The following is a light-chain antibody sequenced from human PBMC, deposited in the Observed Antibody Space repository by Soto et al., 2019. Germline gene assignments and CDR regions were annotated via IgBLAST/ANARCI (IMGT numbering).Light chain of an antibody. CDR1: QSVSSN. J-gene: IGKJ4*01. CDR2: GAS. V-gene: IGKV3-15*01. Sequence: IVMTQSRATRSLSPGERATLSCRASQSVSSNLAWYQQKPGQAPSLLIYGASTRATGTPARFSGSGSGTEFTLTISSLQSEDFAVYYCQQYIRWPLTFGGGTKVDI. CDR3: QQYIRWPLT.